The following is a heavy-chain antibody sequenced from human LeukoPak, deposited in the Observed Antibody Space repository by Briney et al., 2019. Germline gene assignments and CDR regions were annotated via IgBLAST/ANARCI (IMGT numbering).Heavy chain of an antibody. V-gene: IGHV3-33*08. J-gene: IGHJ4*02. Sequence: PGRSLRLSCAASGFTFGSYGMHWVRQAPGKGLEWVAFIRYDGSNKYYADSVKGRFTISRDNSENTLFLQMNSLRAEDTAVYYCARVIAAAGIDYFDYWGQGTLVTVSS. CDR1: GFTFGSYG. CDR3: ARVIAAAGIDYFDY. D-gene: IGHD6-13*01. CDR2: IRYDGSNK.